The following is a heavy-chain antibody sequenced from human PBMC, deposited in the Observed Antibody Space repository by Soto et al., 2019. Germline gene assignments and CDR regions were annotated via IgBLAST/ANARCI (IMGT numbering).Heavy chain of an antibody. D-gene: IGHD6-19*01. CDR3: ENLAVAEVAFDI. Sequence: QVQLVQSGAEVKKPGASVKVSCKASGGTFSSYTISWVRQAPGQGLEWMGRIIPILGIANYEQKFQGRVTITADKSTSTAYMEQSSMRSDDTVVYYCENLAVAEVAFDIWGQEPMVPFSS. J-gene: IGHJ3*02. V-gene: IGHV1-69*02. CDR1: GGTFSSYT. CDR2: IIPILGIA.